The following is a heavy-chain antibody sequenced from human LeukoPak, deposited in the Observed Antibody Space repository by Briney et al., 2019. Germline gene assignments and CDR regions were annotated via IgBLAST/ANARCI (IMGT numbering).Heavy chain of an antibody. V-gene: IGHV4-30-4*08. CDR1: GGSISGGGYY. Sequence: SETLSLPCTVSGGSISGGGYYWLWIRQHPGKGLEWIGYIYYSGSTYYNPSLKSRVTISVDTSKNQSSLKLSSVTAADTAVYYCARVRVVVVPAALDWFDPWGQGTLVTVSS. J-gene: IGHJ5*02. CDR2: IYYSGST. D-gene: IGHD2-2*01. CDR3: ARVRVVVVPAALDWFDP.